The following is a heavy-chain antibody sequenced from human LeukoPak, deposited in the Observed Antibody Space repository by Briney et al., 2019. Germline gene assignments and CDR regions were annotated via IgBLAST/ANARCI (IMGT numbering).Heavy chain of an antibody. V-gene: IGHV1-2*02. CDR2: INPNSGGT. CDR3: ARDGSGYNYGNSFDY. Sequence: ASVKVSCKASGYTFTGYYMHWVRQAPGQGLEWMGWINPNSGGTNYAQKFQGRVTMTRDTSISTAYMELSRLRSDDTAVYYCARDGSGYNYGNSFDYWGQGTLVTVSS. CDR1: GYTFTGYY. D-gene: IGHD5-18*01. J-gene: IGHJ4*02.